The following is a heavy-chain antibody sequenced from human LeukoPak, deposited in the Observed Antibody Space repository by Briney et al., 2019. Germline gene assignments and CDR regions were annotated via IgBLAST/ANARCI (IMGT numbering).Heavy chain of an antibody. D-gene: IGHD4/OR15-4a*01. Sequence: SVEVSCKTSGGTFSTYTFSWVRQAPGQGLEWMGRIIPFLPTTNYAQRFQGRVTITADESTTTVYMEVSRLRSEDTAVYYCARDQYGGNPIDSWGQGTLVTVSS. V-gene: IGHV1-69*08. CDR1: GGTFSTYT. CDR2: IIPFLPTT. CDR3: ARDQYGGNPIDS. J-gene: IGHJ5*01.